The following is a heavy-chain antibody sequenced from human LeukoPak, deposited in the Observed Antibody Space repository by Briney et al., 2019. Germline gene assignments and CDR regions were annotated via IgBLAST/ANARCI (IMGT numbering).Heavy chain of an antibody. V-gene: IGHV3-23*01. CDR2: ISGSGGST. CDR3: ATNIVATLRDYYYYMDV. Sequence: GSLRLSCAASGFTFSSYAMSWVRQAPGKGLEWVSAISGSGGSTYYADSVKGRFTISRDNSKNTLYLQMNSLRAEDTAVYYCATNIVATLRDYYYYMDVWGKGTTVTVSS. D-gene: IGHD5-12*01. CDR1: GFTFSSYA. J-gene: IGHJ6*03.